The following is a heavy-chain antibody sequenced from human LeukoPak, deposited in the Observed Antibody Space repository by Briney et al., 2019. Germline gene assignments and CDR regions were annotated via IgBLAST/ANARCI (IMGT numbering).Heavy chain of an antibody. CDR1: GGSFSGYY. CDR2: INHSGST. J-gene: IGHJ6*02. V-gene: IGHV4-34*01. CDR3: ARVALGYCSSTSCYGVYYYYYYGMDV. Sequence: SETLSLTCAVYGGSFSGYYWSWIRQPPGKGLEWIGEINHSGSTNYNPSLKSRVAISVDTSKNQFSLKLSSVTAADTAVYYCARVALGYCSSTSCYGVYYYYYYGMDVWGQGTTVTVSS. D-gene: IGHD2-2*01.